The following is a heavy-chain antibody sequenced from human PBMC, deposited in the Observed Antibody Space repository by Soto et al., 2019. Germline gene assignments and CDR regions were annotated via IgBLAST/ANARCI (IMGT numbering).Heavy chain of an antibody. CDR1: GFTFSSYS. CDR3: ARDHGVNTMVRGVNYYYYYGMDV. V-gene: IGHV3-48*02. J-gene: IGHJ6*02. D-gene: IGHD3-10*01. CDR2: ISSSSSTI. Sequence: GSLRLSCAASGFTFSSYSMNWVRQAPGKGLEWVSYISSSSSTIYYADSVKGRFTISRDNAKNSLYLQMNSLRDEDTAVYYCARDHGVNTMVRGVNYYYYYGMDVWGQGTTVTVSS.